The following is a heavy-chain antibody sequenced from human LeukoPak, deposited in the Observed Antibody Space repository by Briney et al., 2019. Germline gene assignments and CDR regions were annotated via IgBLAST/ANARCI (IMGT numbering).Heavy chain of an antibody. CDR3: AARMITFGGVIDY. V-gene: IGHV1-58*02. Sequence: SVKVSCKASGFTFTSSAMQWVRQARGQRLEWIGWIVVGSGNTNYAQKFQERVTITRDMSTSTAYMELSSLRSEDTAVYYCAARMITFGGVIDYWGQGILVTVSS. J-gene: IGHJ4*02. CDR1: GFTFTSSA. D-gene: IGHD3-16*01. CDR2: IVVGSGNT.